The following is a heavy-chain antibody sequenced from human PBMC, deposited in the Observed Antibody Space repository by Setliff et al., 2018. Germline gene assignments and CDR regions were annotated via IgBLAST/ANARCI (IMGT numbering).Heavy chain of an antibody. J-gene: IGHJ2*01. CDR3: AKHRVRQLGILSWYFDL. CDR2: ISGSGGST. Sequence: GESLTISCAASGFTFSSYAMSWVRQAPGKGLEWVSTISGSGGSTYYADSVKGRFTISRDNSKNTLFLQMNSLRAEDTAVYYCAKHRVRQLGILSWYFDLWGRGTPVTVSS. CDR1: GFTFSSYA. D-gene: IGHD7-27*01. V-gene: IGHV3-23*01.